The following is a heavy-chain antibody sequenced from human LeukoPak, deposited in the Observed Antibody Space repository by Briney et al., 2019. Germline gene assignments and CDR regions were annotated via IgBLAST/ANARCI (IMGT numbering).Heavy chain of an antibody. V-gene: IGHV3-66*01. CDR1: AFTVSTNY. CDR2: IYGDGST. D-gene: IGHD4-11*01. J-gene: IGHJ3*02. Sequence: GGSLRLSCVASAFTVSTNYMIWVRQAPGKGLEWVSLIYGDGSTYYADSVKGRVTISRDNSKNTVFLQMNSLRAEDTALYYCVRINYRAFSIWGQGTMVTVSS. CDR3: VRINYRAFSI.